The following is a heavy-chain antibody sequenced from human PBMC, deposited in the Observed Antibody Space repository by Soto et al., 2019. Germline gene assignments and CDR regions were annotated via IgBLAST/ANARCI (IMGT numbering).Heavy chain of an antibody. J-gene: IGHJ4*02. V-gene: IGHV1-46*01. CDR2: IRPRGGGT. CDR1: GYTFIDHY. CDR3: AREPNEAFYFDY. Sequence: VASVKVSCKASGYTFIDHYIHWFRQAPGQGLEWLGIIRPRGGGTEYPQRFQGRVTMTRDTSTGTVYMELSSLTSGDTAVYYCAREPNEAFYFDYWGQGSQVTVSS.